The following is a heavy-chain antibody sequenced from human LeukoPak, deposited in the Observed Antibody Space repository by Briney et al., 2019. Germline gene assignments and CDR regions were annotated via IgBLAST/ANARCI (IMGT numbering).Heavy chain of an antibody. V-gene: IGHV3-30-3*01. J-gene: IGHJ4*02. CDR2: ISYDGSNK. D-gene: IGHD3-22*01. CDR3: ARGRSGYYYPN. CDR1: GFTFSSYA. Sequence: GGSLRLSCAASGFTFSSYAMHWVRQAPGKGLEWVAVISYDGSNKYYADSVKGRFTISRDNSKNTLYLQMNSLRAEDTAVYYRARGRSGYYYPNWGQGTLVTVSS.